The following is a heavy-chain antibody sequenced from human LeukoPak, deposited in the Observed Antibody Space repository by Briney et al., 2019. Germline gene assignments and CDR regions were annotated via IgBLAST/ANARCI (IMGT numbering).Heavy chain of an antibody. V-gene: IGHV4-34*01. CDR3: ARGGYSYGPRHFDY. J-gene: IGHJ4*02. CDR1: GGSFSGYY. Sequence: PSETLSLNCAVYGGSFSGYYWRWIRQPPGRGLEWIGEINHSGSTNYNPSLKSRVTISVDTSKNQFSLKLSSVTAADTAVYYCARGGYSYGPRHFDYWGQGTLVTVSS. CDR2: INHSGST. D-gene: IGHD5-18*01.